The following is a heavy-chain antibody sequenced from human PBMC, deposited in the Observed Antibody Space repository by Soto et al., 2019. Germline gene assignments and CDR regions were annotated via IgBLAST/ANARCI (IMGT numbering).Heavy chain of an antibody. D-gene: IGHD1-26*01. CDR1: GGTFSNYA. Sequence: SVKVSCKASGGTFSNYAINWVRQAPGQGLEWMGGIIPLFGTPNYAQKFQGRVTFTAHKSTSTAYMELRSLRSDDTAVYYCARGWETVGTTTPFAYWGQGTLVTSPQ. CDR3: ARGWETVGTTTPFAY. J-gene: IGHJ4*02. V-gene: IGHV1-69*06. CDR2: IIPLFGTP.